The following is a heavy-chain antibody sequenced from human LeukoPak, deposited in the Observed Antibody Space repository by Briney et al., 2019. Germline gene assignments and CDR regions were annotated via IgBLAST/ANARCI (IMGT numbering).Heavy chain of an antibody. CDR2: IYYSGST. J-gene: IGHJ4*02. D-gene: IGHD6-19*01. CDR3: ARLMYSSGWIDS. Sequence: SETLSLTCTVSGGSISSYYWSWIRQPPGKGLEWIGYIYYSGSTNYNPSLKSRVTISVDTSKNQFSLKLSSVTAADTAVYYCARLMYSSGWIDSWGQGTLVTVSS. CDR1: GGSISSYY. V-gene: IGHV4-59*08.